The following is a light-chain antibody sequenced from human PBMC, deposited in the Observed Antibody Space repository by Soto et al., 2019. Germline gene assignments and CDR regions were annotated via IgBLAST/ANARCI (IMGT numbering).Light chain of an antibody. V-gene: IGKV3-15*01. CDR2: RAS. Sequence: EIVMTQSPATLSVSPGDTATRSCRASQSLGGNLAWYQQKPGQAPRLLIFRASSRATGVPARSSASGSGTEFTLTISGLQSEDFAVYYCQQYSNWPPWTFGPGTKVDI. J-gene: IGKJ1*01. CDR1: QSLGGN. CDR3: QQYSNWPPWT.